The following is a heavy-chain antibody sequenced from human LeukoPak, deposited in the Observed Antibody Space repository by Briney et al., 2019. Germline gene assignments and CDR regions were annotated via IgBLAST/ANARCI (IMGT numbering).Heavy chain of an antibody. CDR1: GGSIKNSSYY. J-gene: IGHJ4*02. CDR2: IYYSGST. V-gene: IGHV4-39*06. D-gene: IGHD3-22*01. Sequence: PSETLSLTCTVSGGSIKNSSYYWSWIRQPPGKGLEWIGSIYYSGSTYYNPSLKSRVTISVDTSKNQLPLKLGSVTAADTAVYYCARGRYYDSSGDNYWGQGTLVTVSS. CDR3: ARGRYYDSSGDNY.